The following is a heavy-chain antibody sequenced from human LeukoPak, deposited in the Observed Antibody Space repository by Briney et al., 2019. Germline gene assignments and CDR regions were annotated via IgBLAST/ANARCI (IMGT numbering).Heavy chain of an antibody. CDR2: ISGSGGST. V-gene: IGHV3-23*01. J-gene: IGHJ4*02. Sequence: PGGSLRLSCAASGFTFSSYAMSWVRQAPGKGLEWVSAISGSGGSTYYADSVKGRFTISRDNSKNTLYLQMNSLRAEDTAVYYCAKLRSSYYYHESYYFDYWGQGTLVTVSS. D-gene: IGHD3-22*01. CDR1: GFTFSSYA. CDR3: AKLRSSYYYHESYYFDY.